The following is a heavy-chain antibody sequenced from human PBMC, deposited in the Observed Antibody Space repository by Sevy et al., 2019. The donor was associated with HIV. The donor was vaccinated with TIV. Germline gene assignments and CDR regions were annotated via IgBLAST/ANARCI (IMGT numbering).Heavy chain of an antibody. CDR3: ARGTLPAAIYYYYGMDV. J-gene: IGHJ6*02. D-gene: IGHD2-2*01. CDR1: GGTFSSYA. V-gene: IGHV1-69*13. Sequence: ASVKVSCKASGGTFSSYAISWVRQAPGQGLEWMGGIIPIFGTANYAQKFQGRVTITADESTSKAYMELSSLRSEDTAVYYCARGTLPAAIYYYYGMDVWGQGTTVTVSS. CDR2: IIPIFGTA.